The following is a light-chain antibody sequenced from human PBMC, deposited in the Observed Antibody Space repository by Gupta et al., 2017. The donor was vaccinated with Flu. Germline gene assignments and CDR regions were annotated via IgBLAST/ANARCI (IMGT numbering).Light chain of an antibody. CDR1: QTVDTY. Sequence: EILLTQSPATLSLSPGERATLSCRASQTVDTYLNWYHQKPGQAPRLVIYDISIRATGIPARFSGSGSGTDFTLTISSLEPEDFAVYYCQQRKSWPLTFGGGTKVEIK. J-gene: IGKJ4*01. CDR2: DIS. V-gene: IGKV3-11*01. CDR3: QQRKSWPLT.